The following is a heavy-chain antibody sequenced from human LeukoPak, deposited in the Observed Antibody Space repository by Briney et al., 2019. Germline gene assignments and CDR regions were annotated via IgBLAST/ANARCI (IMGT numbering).Heavy chain of an antibody. J-gene: IGHJ5*02. CDR3: ARPKPMARGRWFDP. D-gene: IGHD3-10*01. CDR1: GYTFSNYE. CDR2: MNPNSGDI. V-gene: IGHV1-8*01. Sequence: ASVKVSCKTSGYTFSNYEINWVRQATGQGLEWMGWMNPNSGDIGYAQNLQVRVTMTWNTSISIAYMELSSLRSEDTAVYYCARPKPMARGRWFDPWGQGTLVTVSS.